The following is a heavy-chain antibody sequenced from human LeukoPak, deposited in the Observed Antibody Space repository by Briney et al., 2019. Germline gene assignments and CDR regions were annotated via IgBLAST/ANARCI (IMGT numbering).Heavy chain of an antibody. CDR3: AKERDYGPADY. CDR1: GFIVSSNY. V-gene: IGHV3-53*01. J-gene: IGHJ4*02. D-gene: IGHD4/OR15-4a*01. Sequence: GGSLGLSCAASGFIVSSNYMSWVRQAPGKGLEWVSIIYSGGNTYYADSVKGRFTVSRDNSKNTLFLQMNSLRAEDTAIYYCAKERDYGPADYWGQGTLVTVSS. CDR2: IYSGGNT.